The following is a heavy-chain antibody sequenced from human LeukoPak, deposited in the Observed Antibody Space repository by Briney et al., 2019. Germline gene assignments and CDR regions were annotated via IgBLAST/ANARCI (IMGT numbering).Heavy chain of an antibody. V-gene: IGHV3-23*01. CDR3: AKISAVVVIAATALDS. CDR1: GFIFASYA. CDR2: ISGSGGST. D-gene: IGHD2-15*01. J-gene: IGHJ4*02. Sequence: PGGSLRLSCAASGFIFASYAMSWVRQAPGKGLEWVSGISGSGGSTYYADSVKGRFTISRDNSKNTLYLQMNSLRADDTAVYYCAKISAVVVIAATALDSWGQGTLVAVSS.